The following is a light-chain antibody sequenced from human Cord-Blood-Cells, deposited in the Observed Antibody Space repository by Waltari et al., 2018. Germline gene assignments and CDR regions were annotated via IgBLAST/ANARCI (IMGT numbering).Light chain of an antibody. CDR3: QVWDSSSDHLV. J-gene: IGLJ1*01. CDR1: NNGSKS. V-gene: IGLV3-21*04. CDR2: YDS. Sequence: SYVLTPPPSVSVAPGKTARLTCGGNNNGSKSANWYQQKPGQAPVLVIYYDSDRPSGIPERFSGSNSGNTATLTISRVEAGDEADYYCQVWDSSSDHLVFGTGTKVTVL.